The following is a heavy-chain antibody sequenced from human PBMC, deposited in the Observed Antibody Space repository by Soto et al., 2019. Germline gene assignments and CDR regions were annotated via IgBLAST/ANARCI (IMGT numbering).Heavy chain of an antibody. CDR2: IWYDGSNQ. CDR3: VKALPGQDNLFES. V-gene: IGHV3-33*03. J-gene: IGHJ5*01. CDR1: AVTFSGYN. Sequence: PGGSLRLSCETSAVTFSGYNMHWVRQAPGKGLEWVAFIWYDGSNQFYSDSVKGRFSISRDNSKNTLHLQMNRLSPEDTAMYFFVKALPGQDNLFESWGPGTLVTVSS. D-gene: IGHD3-10*01.